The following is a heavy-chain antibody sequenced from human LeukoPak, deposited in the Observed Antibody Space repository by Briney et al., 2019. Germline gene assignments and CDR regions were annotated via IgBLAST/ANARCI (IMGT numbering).Heavy chain of an antibody. CDR2: ISGTGNTI. Sequence: GGSLRLSCAAPGFTFSSYNMNWVRQTPRKGLEWVSYISGTGNTIYYADSVKGRFTISRDNAKTSLYPQMNSLRDDDTAVYYCARGGRYCSGTTCYSTYWAQGTLVTVSS. J-gene: IGHJ4*02. D-gene: IGHD2-15*01. V-gene: IGHV3-48*02. CDR1: GFTFSSYN. CDR3: ARGGRYCSGTTCYSTY.